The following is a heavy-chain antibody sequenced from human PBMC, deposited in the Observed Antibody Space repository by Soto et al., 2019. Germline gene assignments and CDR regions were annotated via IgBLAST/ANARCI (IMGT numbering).Heavy chain of an antibody. Sequence: GGSLRLSCAASGFTFSSYAMSWVRQAPGKGLEWVSAISGSGGSTYYADSVKGRFNISRDNSKNTLYLQMNSLRAEDTAVYSCAKVLLAVAGTSAYDIWGQGTMVTVSS. CDR2: ISGSGGST. CDR1: GFTFSSYA. J-gene: IGHJ3*02. D-gene: IGHD6-19*01. CDR3: AKVLLAVAGTSAYDI. V-gene: IGHV3-23*01.